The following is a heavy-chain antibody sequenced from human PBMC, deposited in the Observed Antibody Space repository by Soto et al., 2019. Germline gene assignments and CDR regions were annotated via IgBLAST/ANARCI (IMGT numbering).Heavy chain of an antibody. Sequence: GGSLRLSCAASGFTFSSYSMNWVRQAPGKGLEWVSSISSSSYIYYADSVKGRFTISRDNAKNSLYLQMNSLRAEDTAVYYCARDEQAAAAEYYGMDVWGQGTTVTVSS. V-gene: IGHV3-21*03. D-gene: IGHD6-13*01. CDR3: ARDEQAAAAEYYGMDV. CDR2: ISSSSYI. CDR1: GFTFSSYS. J-gene: IGHJ6*02.